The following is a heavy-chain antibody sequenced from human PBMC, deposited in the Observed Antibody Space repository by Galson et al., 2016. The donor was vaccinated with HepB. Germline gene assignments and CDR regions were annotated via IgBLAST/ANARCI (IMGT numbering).Heavy chain of an antibody. CDR3: ARRLGSSGDYYYGMDV. J-gene: IGHJ6*02. CDR2: LNPRGGST. CDR1: GYTFTHYY. D-gene: IGHD6-13*01. V-gene: IGHV1-46*01. Sequence: SCKASGYTFTHYYIHWVRQAPGQGLEWMGLLNPRGGSTRYAQKFQGKVTMTTDTSTSTVYMELSSLRLEDTAEYYCARRLGSSGDYYYGMDVWGQGTTVTVSS.